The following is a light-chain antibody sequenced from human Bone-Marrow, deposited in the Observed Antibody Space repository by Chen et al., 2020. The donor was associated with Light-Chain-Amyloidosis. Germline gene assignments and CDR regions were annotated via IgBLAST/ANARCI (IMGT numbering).Light chain of an antibody. J-gene: IGLJ1*01. CDR2: GTT. Sequence: QSVLTQPPSVSGAPGHKVTILCTGSSSNIGAGNDVHWYQQLPGTTPKILIYGTTNRLSGVPSRFSGSKSGTSASLVISGLQPDDEADYHCQTYANATHVFGTGTKVIVL. CDR1: SSNIGAGND. V-gene: IGLV1-40*01. CDR3: QTYANATHV.